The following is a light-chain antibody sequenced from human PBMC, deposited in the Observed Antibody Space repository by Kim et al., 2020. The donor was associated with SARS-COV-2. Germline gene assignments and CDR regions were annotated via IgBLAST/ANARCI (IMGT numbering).Light chain of an antibody. CDR3: NSRDSNDNVV. CDR2: GKN. CDR1: SLRSYY. J-gene: IGLJ2*01. Sequence: VALGQTVTITCQGDSLRSYYATWYLQKPGQAPIVVIYGKNNQPSGIPDRFSGSSSGNTASLTITGTQAGDEADYYCNSRDSNDNVVFGGGTQLTVL. V-gene: IGLV3-19*01.